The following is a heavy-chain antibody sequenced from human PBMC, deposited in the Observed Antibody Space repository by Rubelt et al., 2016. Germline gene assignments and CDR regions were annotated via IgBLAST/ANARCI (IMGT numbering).Heavy chain of an antibody. CDR3: ARYCSGGGCYRVSGDP. J-gene: IGHJ5*02. V-gene: IGHV3-11*04. CDR2: ISSSGSAI. D-gene: IGHD2-15*01. Sequence: VSGKGLEWVSHISSSGSAIHYGDSVQGRFTISRDNAKNSLYLQMNSLRAEDTAVYYCARYCSGGGCYRVSGDPWGQGTLVTVSS.